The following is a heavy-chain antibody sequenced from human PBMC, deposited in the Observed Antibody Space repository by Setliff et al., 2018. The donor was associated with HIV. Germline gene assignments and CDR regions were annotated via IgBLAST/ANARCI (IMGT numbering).Heavy chain of an antibody. Sequence: PSETLSLTCTVSGGSINSGNNYWSWIRQHPGKGLECIGYIYNNENTNYNLSLKSRVTISVDTSKNQFSLKLSSVTAADTAVYYCARPKDSSGWSPFDYWGQGTLVTVSS. CDR3: ARPKDSSGWSPFDY. CDR2: IYNNENT. V-gene: IGHV4-61*01. CDR1: GGSINSGNNY. J-gene: IGHJ4*02. D-gene: IGHD6-19*01.